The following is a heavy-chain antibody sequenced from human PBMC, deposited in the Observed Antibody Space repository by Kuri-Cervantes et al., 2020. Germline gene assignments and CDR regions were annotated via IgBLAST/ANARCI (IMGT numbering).Heavy chain of an antibody. V-gene: IGHV4-34*01. Sequence: SQTLSLTCAVYGESLSVYYWSWIRQPPGKGLEWIGEINRSGSTDYNPSLKSRVTISIDTSKNQFSLRLTSVTAADTAVYYCARVMRYYHSSGSYSYDAFDIWGQGTMVTVSS. CDR3: ARVMRYYHSSGSYSYDAFDI. D-gene: IGHD3-22*01. J-gene: IGHJ3*02. CDR2: INRSGST. CDR1: GESLSVYY.